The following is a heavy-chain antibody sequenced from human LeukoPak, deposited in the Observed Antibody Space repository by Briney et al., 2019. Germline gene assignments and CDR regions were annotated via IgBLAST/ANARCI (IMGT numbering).Heavy chain of an antibody. CDR2: ISYDGSNK. Sequence: PGRSLRLSCAASGFTFSSYGMHWVRQAPGKGLEWVAVISYDGSNKYYADSVKGRFTISRDNSKNTLYLQMNSLRAEDMAVYYCAKDRYSSGWYYFDYWGQGTLVTVSS. D-gene: IGHD6-19*01. J-gene: IGHJ4*02. V-gene: IGHV3-30*18. CDR1: GFTFSSYG. CDR3: AKDRYSSGWYYFDY.